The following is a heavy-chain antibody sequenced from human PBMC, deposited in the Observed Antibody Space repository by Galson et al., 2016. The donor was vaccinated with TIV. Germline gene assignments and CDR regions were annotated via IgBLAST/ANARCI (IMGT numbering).Heavy chain of an antibody. Sequence: SLRLSCAGSGFSFATYSMSWVRQAPGKGPEWVAAINAGGDRTFYADSVRGRFTISRDNSKNTLYLQMNSLRGEDTAVYYCARARYSNGWFTDFWGQGTLVTVSS. CDR3: ARARYSNGWFTDF. CDR1: GFSFATYS. CDR2: INAGGDRT. J-gene: IGHJ4*02. V-gene: IGHV3-23*01. D-gene: IGHD6-19*01.